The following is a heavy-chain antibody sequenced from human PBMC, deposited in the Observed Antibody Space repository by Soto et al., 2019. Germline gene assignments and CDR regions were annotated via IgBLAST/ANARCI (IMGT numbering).Heavy chain of an antibody. Sequence: GASVKVSCKASGYTFTGYYMHWVRQAPGQGLEWMGWINPNSGGTNYAQKFQGWVTMTRDTSISTAYMELSRLRSDDTAVYYCARGETGTEITMIVVAPDAFDIWGQGTMVTVSS. J-gene: IGHJ3*02. CDR1: GYTFTGYY. CDR3: ARGETGTEITMIVVAPDAFDI. CDR2: INPNSGGT. V-gene: IGHV1-2*04. D-gene: IGHD3-22*01.